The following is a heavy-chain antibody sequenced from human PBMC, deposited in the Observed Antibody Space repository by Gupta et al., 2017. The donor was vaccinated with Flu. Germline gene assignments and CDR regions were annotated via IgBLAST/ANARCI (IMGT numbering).Heavy chain of an antibody. D-gene: IGHD2-2*01. CDR1: VWSFSGYY. V-gene: IGHV4-34*01. Sequence: QVQLQQWGAGLLKPSETLSLTCAVYVWSFSGYYWSWLRQPPGKGLEWMGEINHSGSTNYNPSLKSRVTISVDTSKNQFSLKLSSVTAADTAVYYCARRNIVVVPAAISNWFDPWGQGTLVTVSS. CDR2: INHSGST. CDR3: ARRNIVVVPAAISNWFDP. J-gene: IGHJ5*02.